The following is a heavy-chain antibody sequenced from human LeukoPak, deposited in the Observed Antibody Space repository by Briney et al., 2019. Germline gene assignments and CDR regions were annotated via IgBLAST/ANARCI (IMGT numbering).Heavy chain of an antibody. D-gene: IGHD3-10*01. V-gene: IGHV3-33*01. CDR3: ARDPDYYGSGRFDY. CDR2: IWYDGSNK. J-gene: IGHJ4*02. CDR1: GFTFSSYG. Sequence: SGGSLRLSCAASGFTFSSYGMHWVRQAPGKGLEWVAVIWYDGSNKYYADSVKGRFTISRDNSKNTLYLQMNSLRAEDTAVYYCARDPDYYGSGRFDYWGQGTLVTVSS.